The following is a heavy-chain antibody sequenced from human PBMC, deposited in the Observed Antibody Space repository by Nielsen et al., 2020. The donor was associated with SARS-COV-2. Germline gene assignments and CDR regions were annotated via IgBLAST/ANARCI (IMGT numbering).Heavy chain of an antibody. CDR1: GFTFSSYS. V-gene: IGHV3-66*01. D-gene: IGHD2-8*01. CDR2: IYSGGST. Sequence: LTCAASGFTFSSYSMNWVRQAPGKGLECVSVIYSGGSTYYADSVKGRFTVSRDNTKNTLYLQMNSLRAEDTAVYYCTKGRYYGLDVWGQGTTVTVSS. J-gene: IGHJ6*02. CDR3: TKGRYYGLDV.